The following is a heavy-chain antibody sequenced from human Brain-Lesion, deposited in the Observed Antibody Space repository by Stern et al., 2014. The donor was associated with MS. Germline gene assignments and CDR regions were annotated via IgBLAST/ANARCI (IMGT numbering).Heavy chain of an antibody. D-gene: IGHD3-10*01. J-gene: IGHJ4*02. Sequence: VQLVQSGGGLVQPGGSLRLSCAASGFTFSNSWMHWVRQAPGKGLVWVSRINRDGSTTTYADSVKGRFIISRDNAKNTLYLQMSSLRAEDTAVYYCTILSGPYDHWGQGTLVTVSS. CDR3: TILSGPYDH. V-gene: IGHV3-74*02. CDR1: GFTFSNSW. CDR2: INRDGSTT.